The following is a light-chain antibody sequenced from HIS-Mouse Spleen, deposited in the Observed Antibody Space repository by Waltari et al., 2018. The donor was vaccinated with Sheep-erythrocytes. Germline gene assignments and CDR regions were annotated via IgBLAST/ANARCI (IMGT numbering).Light chain of an antibody. Sequence: EIVLTQSPATLSLSPGERATLSCRASLSVSSNLAWYQQKPGQAPRLLIYDASNRATGIPARFSGSGSGTDFTLTISSLEPEDFAVYYCQQRSNWYTFGQGTKLEIK. CDR2: DAS. CDR1: LSVSSN. V-gene: IGKV3-11*01. J-gene: IGKJ2*01. CDR3: QQRSNWYT.